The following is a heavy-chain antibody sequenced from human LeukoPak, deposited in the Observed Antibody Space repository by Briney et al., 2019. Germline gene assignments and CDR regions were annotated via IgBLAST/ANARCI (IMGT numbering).Heavy chain of an antibody. V-gene: IGHV1-2*02. CDR3: ASIAAAGTSLDY. Sequence: ASVRVSCKASGYTFTGYYMHWVRQAPGQGLEWMGWVNPNSGGTNYAQKFQGRVTMTRDTSISTAYMELSRLRSDDTAVYYCASIAAAGTSLDYWGQGTLVTVSS. J-gene: IGHJ4*02. CDR2: VNPNSGGT. D-gene: IGHD6-13*01. CDR1: GYTFTGYY.